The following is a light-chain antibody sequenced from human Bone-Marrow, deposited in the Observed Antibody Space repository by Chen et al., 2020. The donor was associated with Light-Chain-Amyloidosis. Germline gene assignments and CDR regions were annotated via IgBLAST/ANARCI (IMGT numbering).Light chain of an antibody. Sequence: QSALTQPASVCESPGQSITISCTGTNSDVGNYNYVSWYQQYPGKAPKLMFYGVSNRPSGVSNRFAGSKSGNTASLTISGLQAEDEADYFCSSYTSSSALPYVFGTGTKVTVL. V-gene: IGLV2-14*01. CDR2: GVS. J-gene: IGLJ1*01. CDR1: NSDVGNYNY. CDR3: SSYTSSSALPYV.